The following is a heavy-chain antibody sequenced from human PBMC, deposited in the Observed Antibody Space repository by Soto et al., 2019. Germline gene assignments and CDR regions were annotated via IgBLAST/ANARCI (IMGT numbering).Heavy chain of an antibody. J-gene: IGHJ4*02. V-gene: IGHV3-23*01. CDR3: ANYGTAVSY. CDR1: GFTFSSYA. Sequence: GGSLRLSCAASGFTFSSYAMSWVRQAPGKGLEWVSAISGSGGSTYYADSLKGRFTISRDNSKDTLYLQMNSLRAEDTAVYYCANYGTAVSYWGQGTLVTVSS. D-gene: IGHD1-1*01. CDR2: ISGSGGST.